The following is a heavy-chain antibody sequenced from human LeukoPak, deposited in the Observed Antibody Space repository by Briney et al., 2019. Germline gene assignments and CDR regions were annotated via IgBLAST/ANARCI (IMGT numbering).Heavy chain of an antibody. CDR1: GGTFSSYG. J-gene: IGHJ5*02. Sequence: ASVKVSCKASGGTFSSYGISWVRQAPGQGLEWMGGIRPIFGTGNYAQKLQGRVTITADESTCTAYMEMSRLRSEDTSVYYCARGQVLTGHNWFDPWGQGTLVTVSS. D-gene: IGHD3-9*01. V-gene: IGHV1-69*13. CDR3: ARGQVLTGHNWFDP. CDR2: IRPIFGTG.